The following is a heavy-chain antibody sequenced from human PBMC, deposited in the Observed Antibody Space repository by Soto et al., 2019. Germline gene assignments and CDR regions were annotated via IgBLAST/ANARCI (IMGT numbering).Heavy chain of an antibody. D-gene: IGHD6-19*01. CDR3: AKSLPSQDNSGWHVWYWYFDL. CDR2: ISGSAGNT. Sequence: EVQLLESGGGLVQPGGSLRLSCAASGFTFNNYAMSWVRQAPGKGLEWVSSISGSAGNTYYADSVKGRFTISRDNSKNTLFLQMNSLRAEDTAVYYCAKSLPSQDNSGWHVWYWYFDLWGRGTLATVSS. J-gene: IGHJ2*01. CDR1: GFTFNNYA. V-gene: IGHV3-23*01.